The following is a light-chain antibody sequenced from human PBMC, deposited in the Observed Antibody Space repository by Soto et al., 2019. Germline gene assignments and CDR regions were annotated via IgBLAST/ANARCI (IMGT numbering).Light chain of an antibody. CDR1: QSVSSN. Sequence: EIVMTQSPATLSVSPGDGATLSCRASQSVSSNLAWYQQKPGQAPRLLIYGASTRATGIPARFSGSGSGTEFTLTISSLQSEDFAVYYCQQYTNWPPNTFGQGTRLEIK. CDR2: GAS. V-gene: IGKV3-15*01. J-gene: IGKJ5*01. CDR3: QQYTNWPPNT.